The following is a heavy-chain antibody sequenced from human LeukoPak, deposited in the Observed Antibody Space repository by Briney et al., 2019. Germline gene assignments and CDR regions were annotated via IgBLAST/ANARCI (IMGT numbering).Heavy chain of an antibody. D-gene: IGHD1-1*01. V-gene: IGHV3-7*01. Sequence: PGGSLRLSCAASEFIFNRSWMNWVRQAPGKGLEWVANMDPSGSHKRYVDSVKGRFTISKDNPGTSLYLDMYGLRAEDTAIYYCAIWTSGNYWGQGILVTVSS. CDR1: EFIFNRSW. J-gene: IGHJ4*02. CDR2: MDPSGSHK. CDR3: AIWTSGNY.